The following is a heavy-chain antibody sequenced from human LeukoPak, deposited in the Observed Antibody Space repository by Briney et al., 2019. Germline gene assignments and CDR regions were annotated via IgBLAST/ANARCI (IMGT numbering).Heavy chain of an antibody. V-gene: IGHV3-9*01. CDR2: ISWNSGSI. CDR3: AKDGVGYYDSSGPSGFDY. D-gene: IGHD3-22*01. J-gene: IGHJ4*02. Sequence: AGGSLRLSCAASGFTFDDYAMHWVRQAPGKGLEWVSGISWNSGSIGYAVSVKGRFTISRDNAKNSLYLQMNSLRAEDTALYYCAKDGVGYYDSSGPSGFDYWGQGTLVTVSS. CDR1: GFTFDDYA.